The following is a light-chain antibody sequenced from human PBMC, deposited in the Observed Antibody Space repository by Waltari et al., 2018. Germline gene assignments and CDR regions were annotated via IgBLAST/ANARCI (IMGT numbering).Light chain of an antibody. CDR2: AAS. CDR1: QSVSSSY. CDR3: QQYGSSPPYT. Sequence: EIVLTQSPDTLSLSPGERATLSCRASQSVSSSYLAWYQQKPGQAPRLLIYAASRRATGIPDRFSGSGSGTDFGLTISRLEPEDFAVYFCQQYGSSPPYTFGQGTKLEIK. J-gene: IGKJ2*01. V-gene: IGKV3-20*01.